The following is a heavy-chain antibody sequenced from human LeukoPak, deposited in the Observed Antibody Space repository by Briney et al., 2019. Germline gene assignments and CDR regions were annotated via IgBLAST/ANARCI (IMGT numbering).Heavy chain of an antibody. J-gene: IGHJ5*02. V-gene: IGHV4-34*01. CDR2: INHSGST. CDR3: ARRYSSSSFNWFDP. Sequence: PSETLSLTCAVYGGSFSGYYWSWIRQPPGKGLEWIGEINHSGSTNYNPSLKSRVTISVETSKNQFSLKLSSVTAAETAVYYCARRYSSSSFNWFDPWGQGTLVTVSS. CDR1: GGSFSGYY. D-gene: IGHD6-6*01.